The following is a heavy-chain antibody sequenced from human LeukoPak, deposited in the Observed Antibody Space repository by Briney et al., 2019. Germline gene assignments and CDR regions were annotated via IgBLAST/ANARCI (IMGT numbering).Heavy chain of an antibody. CDR3: ATLASSSLWFDP. Sequence: ASVTVSCKVSGYTLTELSMHWVRQAPGKGREWMGGFDPEDGETIYAQKFQGRVTMTEDTSTDTAYMELSSLRSEDTAVYYCATLASSSLWFDPWGQGTLVTVSS. J-gene: IGHJ5*02. D-gene: IGHD6-13*01. CDR1: GYTLTELS. V-gene: IGHV1-24*01. CDR2: FDPEDGET.